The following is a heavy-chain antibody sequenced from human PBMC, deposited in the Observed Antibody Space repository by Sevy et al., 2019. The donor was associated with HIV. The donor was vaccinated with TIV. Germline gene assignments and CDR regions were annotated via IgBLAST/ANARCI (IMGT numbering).Heavy chain of an antibody. Sequence: GGFLRLSCAASGFTLSSYGMHWVRQAPGKGLEWMAITSYEGHNNYYEDSVKGRFTISRDNSKNTLYLQMNSLRAEDSAVYYCAEDLPAITIKKLAQDYYYGMDVWGQGTTVTVSS. CDR2: TSYEGHNN. V-gene: IGHV3-30*18. J-gene: IGHJ6*02. D-gene: IGHD5-12*01. CDR3: AEDLPAITIKKLAQDYYYGMDV. CDR1: GFTLSSYG.